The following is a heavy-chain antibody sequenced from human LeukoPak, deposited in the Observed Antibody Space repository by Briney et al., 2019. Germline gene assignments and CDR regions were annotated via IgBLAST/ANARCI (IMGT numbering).Heavy chain of an antibody. D-gene: IGHD3-10*01. Sequence: PSETLSLTCAVYGGSFSGYYWSWIRQPPGKGLDWIGEINHSGSTNYNPSLKSRVTISVDTSKNQFSLKLSSVTAADTAVYYCARARGNMVRGNWFDPWGQGTLVTVSS. CDR2: INHSGST. J-gene: IGHJ5*02. V-gene: IGHV4-34*01. CDR3: ARARGNMVRGNWFDP. CDR1: GGSFSGYY.